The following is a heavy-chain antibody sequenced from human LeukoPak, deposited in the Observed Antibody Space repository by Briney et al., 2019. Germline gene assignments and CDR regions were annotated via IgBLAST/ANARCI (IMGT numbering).Heavy chain of an antibody. CDR1: GFTFSSYA. CDR2: ISYDGSNK. Sequence: PGGSLRLSCAASGFTFSSYAMHWVRQAPGKGLEWVAVISYDGSNKYYADSVKGRFTISRDNSKNTLYLQMNSLRAEDTALYYCAKALRGRWSSSESDYWGQGTLVTVSS. V-gene: IGHV3-30-3*01. J-gene: IGHJ4*02. D-gene: IGHD6-6*01. CDR3: AKALRGRWSSSESDY.